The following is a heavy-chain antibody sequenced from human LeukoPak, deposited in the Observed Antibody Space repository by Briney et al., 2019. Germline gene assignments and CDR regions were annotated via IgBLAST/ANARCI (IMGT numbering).Heavy chain of an antibody. CDR3: ARQAVTDFDY. D-gene: IGHD4-17*01. CDR1: GYSFTSYW. V-gene: IGHV5-51*01. Sequence: GESLKISCKGSGYSFTSYWIGWVGQMPGKGLEWMGIIYPGDSDTRYCAAFQGQVTISADKSISTAYLQSSSPKASDTAMYYCARQAVTDFDYWGQGTLVTVSS. CDR2: IYPGDSDT. J-gene: IGHJ4*02.